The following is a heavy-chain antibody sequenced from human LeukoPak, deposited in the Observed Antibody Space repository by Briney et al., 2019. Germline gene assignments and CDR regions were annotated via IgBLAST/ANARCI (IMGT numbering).Heavy chain of an antibody. V-gene: IGHV3-48*01. D-gene: IGHD4-17*01. Sequence: GGSLRLSCAASGFTFSSYSMNWVRQAPGKGLEWVSYISSSSSTIYYADSVKGRFTISRDNSKNTLSLQMNSLRAEDTAVYYCAKDLTVTTFHGFDYWGQGTLVTVSS. CDR1: GFTFSSYS. CDR2: ISSSSSTI. J-gene: IGHJ4*02. CDR3: AKDLTVTTFHGFDY.